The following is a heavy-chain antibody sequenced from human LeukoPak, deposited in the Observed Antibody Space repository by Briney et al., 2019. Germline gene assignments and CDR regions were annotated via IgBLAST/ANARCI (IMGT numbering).Heavy chain of an antibody. Sequence: PGGSLRLSCAASGLTFGGYAMNWVRQAPGKGLEWVSAISGSGGSTYYADSVKGRFTISRDNSKNTLYLQMNSLRAEDTAVYYCAKTMYSSGWYYFDYWGQGTLVTVSS. D-gene: IGHD6-19*01. V-gene: IGHV3-23*01. CDR2: ISGSGGST. CDR3: AKTMYSSGWYYFDY. J-gene: IGHJ4*02. CDR1: GLTFGGYA.